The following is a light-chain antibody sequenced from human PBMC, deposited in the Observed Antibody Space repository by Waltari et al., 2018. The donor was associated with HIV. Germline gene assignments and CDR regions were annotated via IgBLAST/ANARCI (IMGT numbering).Light chain of an antibody. Sequence: SVLTQPPSVSGAPGQRVTISCTGSSSNIGAGYDVHWYPQLPGTAPQLLIYGNNHRASGVPDRFSGSKSDTSASLAITGLQSEDEADYYCQSYDSTLSGSDWVFGGGTKLTVL. CDR2: GNN. V-gene: IGLV1-40*01. CDR1: SSNIGAGYD. J-gene: IGLJ3*02. CDR3: QSYDSTLSGSDWV.